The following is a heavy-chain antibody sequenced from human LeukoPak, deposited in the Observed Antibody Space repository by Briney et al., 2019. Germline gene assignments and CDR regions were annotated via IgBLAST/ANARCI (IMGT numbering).Heavy chain of an antibody. CDR2: IRGKTNSYAT. V-gene: IGHV3-73*01. CDR1: GFTFTDSA. J-gene: IGHJ4*02. CDR3: TGGRGWYSPDY. Sequence: PGGSLKLSCAASGFTFTDSAMNWVRQASGKGLEWVGHIRGKTNSYATAYAASVRGRFTISRDDSKNTAYLQMNSLKTEDAAVYYCTGGRGWYSPDYWGQGTLVTVSS. D-gene: IGHD6-19*01.